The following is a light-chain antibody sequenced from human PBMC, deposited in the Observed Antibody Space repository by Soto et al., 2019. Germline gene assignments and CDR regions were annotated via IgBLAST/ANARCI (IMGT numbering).Light chain of an antibody. CDR2: AAS. V-gene: IGKV1-39*01. J-gene: IGKJ5*01. CDR3: QHRT. CDR1: QSISNF. Sequence: DIQMTRSPSSLSASLGDRVTITCRASQSISNFLNWFQHKPGKAPKLLIYAASSLQSGVPSRFSGSGSGTDFTLTISSLQPEDFATYYCQHRTFGQGTRLEIK.